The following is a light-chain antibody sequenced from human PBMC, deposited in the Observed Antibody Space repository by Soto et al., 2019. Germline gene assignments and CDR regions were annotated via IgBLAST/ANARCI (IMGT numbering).Light chain of an antibody. J-gene: IGLJ1*01. CDR1: SSDVGGFDY. Sequence: QSVLTQPASVSGSPGQSITISCTGTSSDVGGFDYVAWYQQHLGQAPKLIIYDVTVRPSGVSNRFSGSKSGNTASLAISGLQTEDEAHYYCISYTSASAFYVFGTGTKFTVL. CDR3: ISYTSASAFYV. CDR2: DVT. V-gene: IGLV2-14*03.